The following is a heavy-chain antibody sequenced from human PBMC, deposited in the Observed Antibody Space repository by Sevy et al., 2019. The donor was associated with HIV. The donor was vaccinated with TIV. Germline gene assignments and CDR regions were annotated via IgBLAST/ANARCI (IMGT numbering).Heavy chain of an antibody. CDR3: ARDPRMYGDYLLAYFDY. J-gene: IGHJ4*02. V-gene: IGHV3-33*01. CDR2: IGYDGNNK. CDR1: GFTPSTYG. D-gene: IGHD2-8*01. Sequence: GGSLRLSCAGSGFTPSTYGMHWVRQAPGKGLEWVAVIGYDGNNKYYADSVKGRLTISRDNYKNTLFLQMDSLRAEDTAVYYCARDPRMYGDYLLAYFDYWGQGALVTVSS.